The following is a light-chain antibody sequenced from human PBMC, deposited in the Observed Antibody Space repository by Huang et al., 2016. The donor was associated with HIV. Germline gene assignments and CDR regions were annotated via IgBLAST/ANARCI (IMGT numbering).Light chain of an antibody. CDR2: AAS. CDR1: QDINNF. Sequence: IRMTQSPSSLSASTGDRVTITCRANQDINNFLAWYQQRPGSVHKLLIYAASTLQSGVPSRVSGNGSGTDFTLTIGCLHSEDVATYYCQQYDIHPLTFGPGTRVDIK. CDR3: QQYDIHPLT. J-gene: IGKJ3*01. V-gene: IGKV1-8*01.